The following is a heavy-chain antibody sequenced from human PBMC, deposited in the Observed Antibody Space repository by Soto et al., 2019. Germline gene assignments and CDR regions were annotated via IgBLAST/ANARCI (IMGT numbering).Heavy chain of an antibody. CDR1: SGSISSYY. CDR3: ARTIVVVPAARGSFYNWFDP. CDR2: IYYSGST. D-gene: IGHD2-2*01. V-gene: IGHV4-59*01. J-gene: IGHJ5*02. Sequence: SETLSLTCTVSSGSISSYYWSWIRQPPGKGLEWIGYIYYSGSTNYNPSLKSRVTISVDTSKNQFSLKLSSVTAADTAVYYCARTIVVVPAARGSFYNWFDPWGQGTLVTVSS.